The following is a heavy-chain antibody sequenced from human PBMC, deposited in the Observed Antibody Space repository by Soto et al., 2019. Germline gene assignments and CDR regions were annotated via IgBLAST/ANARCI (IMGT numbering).Heavy chain of an antibody. CDR2: ISSSSSYT. Sequence: GGSLRLSCAASGFTFSDYYMSWIRQAPGKGLEWVSYISSSSSYTNYADSVKGRFTISRDNAKNSLYLQMNSLRAEDTAVYYCASWLHGSIDGYNYGPAQFDYWGQGSLVTVSS. D-gene: IGHD5-18*01. J-gene: IGHJ4*02. CDR1: GFTFSDYY. CDR3: ASWLHGSIDGYNYGPAQFDY. V-gene: IGHV3-11*06.